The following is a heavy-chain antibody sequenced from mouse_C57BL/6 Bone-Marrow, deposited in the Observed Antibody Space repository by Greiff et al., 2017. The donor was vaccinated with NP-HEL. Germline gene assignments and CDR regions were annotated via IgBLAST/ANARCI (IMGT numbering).Heavy chain of an antibody. J-gene: IGHJ4*01. V-gene: IGHV1-5*01. CDR2: IYPGNSDT. CDR1: GYTFTSYW. D-gene: IGHD1-1*01. CDR3: TSFITTRYDAMDY. Sequence: EVQLQQSGTVLARPGASVKMSCKTSGYTFTSYWMHWVKQRPGQGLEWIGAIYPGNSDTSYNQKFKGKAKLTAVTSASTAYMELSSLTNEDSAVYYCTSFITTRYDAMDYWGQGTSVTVSS.